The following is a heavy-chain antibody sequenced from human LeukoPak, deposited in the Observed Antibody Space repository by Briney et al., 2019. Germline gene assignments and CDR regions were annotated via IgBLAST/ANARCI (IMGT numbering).Heavy chain of an antibody. CDR2: IYYSGST. CDR1: GGSFSGYY. D-gene: IGHD6-19*01. V-gene: IGHV4-34*01. J-gene: IGHJ5*02. CDR3: ARNIRYSSGLNWFDP. Sequence: SETLSLTCAVYGGSFSGYYWSWIRQPPGKGLEWIGSIYYSGSTYYNPSLKSRVTISVDTSKKQCSLKLSSVTAADTAVYYCARNIRYSSGLNWFDPWGQGTLVTVSS.